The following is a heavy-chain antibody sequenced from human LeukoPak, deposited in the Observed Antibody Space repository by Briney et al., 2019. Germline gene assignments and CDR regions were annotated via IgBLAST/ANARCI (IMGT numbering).Heavy chain of an antibody. J-gene: IGHJ4*02. CDR1: GGSISSYY. CDR2: IYYSGST. CDR3: ARGGVVPGLDY. Sequence: SETLSLTCTVSGGSISSYYWSWLRQPPGKGLEWIGYIYYSGSTNYNPSLTSRVTISVDTSKNQFSLKLSSVTAADTAVYYCARGGVVPGLDYWGQGTLVTVSS. V-gene: IGHV4-59*01. D-gene: IGHD2-2*01.